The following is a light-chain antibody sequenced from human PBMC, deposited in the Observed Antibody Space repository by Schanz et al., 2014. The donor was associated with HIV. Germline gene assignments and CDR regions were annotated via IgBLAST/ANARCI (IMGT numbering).Light chain of an antibody. CDR2: SDN. J-gene: IGLJ3*02. V-gene: IGLV1-44*01. CDR1: SSNIGDNP. Sequence: QSVLAQPPSASGTPGQRVTISCSGSSSNIGDNPVNWYQQVPGTAPKLLIYSDNQRPSEVTDRFSGSKSGTSASLAISGLQSEDEADYYCATWDDSLNVWLFGGGTKLTVL. CDR3: ATWDDSLNVWL.